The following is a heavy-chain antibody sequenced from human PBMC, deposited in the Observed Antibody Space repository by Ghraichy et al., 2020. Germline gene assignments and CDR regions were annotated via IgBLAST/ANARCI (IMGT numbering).Heavy chain of an antibody. Sequence: GGSLRLSCVGSEFTFSRFAMTWVRQAPGKGLEWVSTVTGSGAATYYADSVRGRFTISRDNAKNTLYLQMNSLRAEDTAVYYCAKHEILLSTSSSRWARDYFEYWGQGTPVTVSS. CDR3: AKHEILLSTSSSRWARDYFEY. CDR1: EFTFSRFA. V-gene: IGHV3-23*01. CDR2: VTGSGAAT. D-gene: IGHD6-19*01. J-gene: IGHJ4*02.